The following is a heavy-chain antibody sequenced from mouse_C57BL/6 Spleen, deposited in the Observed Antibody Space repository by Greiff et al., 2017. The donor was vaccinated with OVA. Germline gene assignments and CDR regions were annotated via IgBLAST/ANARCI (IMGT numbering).Heavy chain of an antibody. D-gene: IGHD1-1*01. V-gene: IGHV5-17*01. CDR2: ISSGSSTI. CDR1: GFTFSDYG. CDR3: ARPGGGSSFDY. J-gene: IGHJ2*01. Sequence: EVQLVESGGGLVKPGGSLKLSCAASGFTFSDYGMHWVRQAPEKGLEWVAYISSGSSTIYYADTVKGRFPISRDNAKNTLFLQMTSLRSEDTAMYYCARPGGGSSFDYWGQGTTLTVSS.